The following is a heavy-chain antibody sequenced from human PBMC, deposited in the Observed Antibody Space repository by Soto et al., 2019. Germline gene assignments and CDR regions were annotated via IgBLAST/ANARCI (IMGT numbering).Heavy chain of an antibody. J-gene: IGHJ5*02. V-gene: IGHV4-59*12. D-gene: IGHD2-2*01. CDR2: IYYSGST. CDR1: GGSISSYY. Sequence: ETLSLSCTVSGGSISSYYWSWIRQPPGKGLEWIGYIYYSGSTYYNPSLKSRVTISVDTSKNQFSLKLSSVTAADTAVYYCARVPGPWGQGTLVTVSS. CDR3: ARVPGP.